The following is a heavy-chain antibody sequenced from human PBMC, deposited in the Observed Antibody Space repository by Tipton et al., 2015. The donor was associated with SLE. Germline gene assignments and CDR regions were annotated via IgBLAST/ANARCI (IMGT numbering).Heavy chain of an antibody. V-gene: IGHV4-39*07. Sequence: TLSLTCTVSGGSISSSSYYWGWIRQPPGKGLEWVGSIYYSGRTYYNPSLKSRVTISVDTSKNQFSLKLSSVTAADTAVYYCARHQPDDAFDIWGQGTMVTVSS. J-gene: IGHJ3*02. CDR2: IYYSGRT. CDR1: GGSISSSSYY. CDR3: ARHQPDDAFDI.